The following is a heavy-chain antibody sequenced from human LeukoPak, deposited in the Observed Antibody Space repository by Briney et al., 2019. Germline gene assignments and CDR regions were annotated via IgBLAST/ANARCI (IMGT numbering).Heavy chain of an antibody. V-gene: IGHV4-34*01. Sequence: SETLSLTCAVSGVSFDDYYSSWVRQTPGKGLEWIGEINHSGYTNDSPSLKSRVTLSIDTSRKQFSLNLRSVTVADTGIYYCTRMTAGHDYWGQGTLVTVSS. J-gene: IGHJ4*02. CDR2: INHSGYT. CDR3: TRMTAGHDY. CDR1: GVSFDDYY. D-gene: IGHD2-21*02.